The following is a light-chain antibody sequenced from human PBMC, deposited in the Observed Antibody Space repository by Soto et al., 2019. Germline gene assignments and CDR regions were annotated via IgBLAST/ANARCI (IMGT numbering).Light chain of an antibody. CDR1: SSDVGGYTY. CDR2: EVS. CDR3: SSYTSGSALYV. Sequence: QSALTQPASVSGSPGQSITISCTGTSSDVGGYTYVSWYQHHPGKVPKLMIYEVSNRPSGVSDRFSGSKSGNTASLTISGLQAEDEADYYCSSYTSGSALYVFGTGTKVTVL. V-gene: IGLV2-14*01. J-gene: IGLJ1*01.